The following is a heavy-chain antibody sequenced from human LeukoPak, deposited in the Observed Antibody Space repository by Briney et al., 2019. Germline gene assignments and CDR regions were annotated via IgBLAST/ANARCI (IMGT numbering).Heavy chain of an antibody. J-gene: IGHJ6*02. CDR3: ARDHRITMIDH. D-gene: IGHD3-22*01. Sequence: PGGSLRLSCAASGFTFSSYGMHWVRQAPGKGLEWVAVIWYDGSNKYYADSVKGRFTISRDNSKNTLYLQMNSLRAEGTAVYYCARDHRITMIDHWGQGTTVTVSS. CDR1: GFTFSSYG. CDR2: IWYDGSNK. V-gene: IGHV3-33*01.